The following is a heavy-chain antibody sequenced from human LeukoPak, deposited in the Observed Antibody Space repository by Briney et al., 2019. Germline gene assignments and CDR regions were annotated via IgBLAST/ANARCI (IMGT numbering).Heavy chain of an antibody. CDR1: GFTFSSYW. D-gene: IGHD3-10*01. J-gene: IGHJ4*02. CDR3: AREPTTYYYGSGSYRNPTFDY. Sequence: PGGSLRLSCAASGFTFSSYWMPWVRHAPGKGLVWVSRINSDGSSTSYADSVKGRFTISRDNAKNTLYLQMNSLRAEDTAVYYCAREPTTYYYGSGSYRNPTFDYWGQGTLVTVSS. CDR2: INSDGSST. V-gene: IGHV3-74*01.